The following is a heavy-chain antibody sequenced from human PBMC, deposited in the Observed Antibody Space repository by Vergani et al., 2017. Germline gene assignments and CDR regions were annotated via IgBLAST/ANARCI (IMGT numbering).Heavy chain of an antibody. Sequence: QLQLQESGPGLVKPSETLSLTCTVSGGSISSSSYYWGWIRQPPGKGLEWIGSIYYSGSTYDNPSLKSRVTISVDTSKNQFSLKLSSVTAADTAVYYCIVVVPAAIWDPGMVDYWGQGTLVTVSS. CDR2: IYYSGST. J-gene: IGHJ4*02. CDR1: GGSISSSSYY. V-gene: IGHV4-39*01. CDR3: IVVVPAAIWDPGMVDY. D-gene: IGHD2-2*02.